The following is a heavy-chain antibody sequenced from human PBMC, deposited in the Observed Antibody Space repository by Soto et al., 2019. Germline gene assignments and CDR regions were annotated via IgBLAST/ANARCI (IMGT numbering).Heavy chain of an antibody. Sequence: GGSLRLSCAASGFTFSSYAMSWVRQAPGKGLEWVSAISGSGGSTYYADSAKGRFTISRDNSKNTLYLQMNSLRAEDTAVYYCAKQLVILWSREMDVWGQGTTVTVSS. CDR1: GFTFSSYA. D-gene: IGHD3-10*01. CDR3: AKQLVILWSREMDV. CDR2: ISGSGGST. V-gene: IGHV3-23*01. J-gene: IGHJ6*02.